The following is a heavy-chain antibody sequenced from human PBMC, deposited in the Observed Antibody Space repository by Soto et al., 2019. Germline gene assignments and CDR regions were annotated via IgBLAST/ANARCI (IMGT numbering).Heavy chain of an antibody. J-gene: IGHJ2*01. V-gene: IGHV4-4*07. CDR3: ARNVYSPNWYFDL. D-gene: IGHD2-21*01. CDR1: GGSISSYY. CDR2: IYTSGST. Sequence: QVQLQESGPGLVKPSETLSLTCTVSGGSISSYYWSWIRQPAGKGLEWIGRIYTSGSTTYNPSLKSRVTMSVYTSKNQFSMKLSSVTAADTAVYYCARNVYSPNWYFDLWGRGTLVTVSS.